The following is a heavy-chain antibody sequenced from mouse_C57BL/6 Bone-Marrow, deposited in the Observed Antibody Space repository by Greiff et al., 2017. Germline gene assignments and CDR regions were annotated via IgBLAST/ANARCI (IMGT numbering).Heavy chain of an antibody. D-gene: IGHD2-5*01. CDR2: IYPGDGDT. CDR1: GYAFSSYW. J-gene: IGHJ2*01. Sequence: VQLQQSGAELVKPGASVKISCKASGYAFSSYWMNWVKQRPGKGLEWIGQIYPGDGDTNYNGKFKGKATLTADKSSSTAYMQLSSLTSEDSAVYFCARGDYYSNYGNYWGQGTTLTVSS. V-gene: IGHV1-80*01. CDR3: ARGDYYSNYGNY.